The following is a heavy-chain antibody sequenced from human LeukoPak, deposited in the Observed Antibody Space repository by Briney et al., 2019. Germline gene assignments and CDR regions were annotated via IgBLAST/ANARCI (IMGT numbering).Heavy chain of an antibody. Sequence: GGSLRLSCAASGFTFSSYVMSWVRQAPGKGLEWVSSISNSGGSTYYADSVKGRFTISRDNSKNTLYLQMNSLRAEDTAVYYCARGGPHGDYVVYWGQGTLVTVSS. CDR2: ISNSGGST. J-gene: IGHJ4*02. CDR1: GFTFSSYV. D-gene: IGHD4-17*01. V-gene: IGHV3-23*01. CDR3: ARGGPHGDYVVY.